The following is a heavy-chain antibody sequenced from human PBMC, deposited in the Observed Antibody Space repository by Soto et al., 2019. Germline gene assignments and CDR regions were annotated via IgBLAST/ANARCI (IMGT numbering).Heavy chain of an antibody. J-gene: IGHJ5*02. CDR3: ARGPPHYWFDP. CDR2: IYYSGST. Sequence: QVQLQESGPGLVKPSETLSLTCTVSGGSISSYYWSWIRQPPGQGLEWIGYIYYSGSTNYNPSLKSRVTISVATSNNQFSLKLSAVTAADTAVYYCARGPPHYWFDPWGQGTLVTFSS. V-gene: IGHV4-59*01. CDR1: GGSISSYY.